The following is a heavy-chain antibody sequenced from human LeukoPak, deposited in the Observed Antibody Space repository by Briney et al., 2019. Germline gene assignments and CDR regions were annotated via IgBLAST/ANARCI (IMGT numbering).Heavy chain of an antibody. CDR3: ASSRSGWIYFDY. CDR2: ISYDGNNK. CDR1: GFTFSSYA. V-gene: IGHV3-30*15. D-gene: IGHD6-19*01. J-gene: IGHJ4*02. Sequence: GGSLRLSCAASGFTFSSYAMHWVRQAPGKGLEWVAVISYDGNNKYYADSVKGRFTISRDNSKNTLYLQMSSLRVEDTAVYYCASSRSGWIYFDYWGQGTLVTVSS.